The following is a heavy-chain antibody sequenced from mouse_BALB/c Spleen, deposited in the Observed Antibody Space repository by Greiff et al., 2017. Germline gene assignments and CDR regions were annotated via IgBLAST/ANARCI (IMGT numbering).Heavy chain of an antibody. D-gene: IGHD2-4*01. CDR1: GFSLTSYG. CDR3: ARENYDSLYAMDY. Sequence: QVQLKESGPGLVAPSQSLSITCTVSGFSLTSYGVHWVRQPPGKGLEWLGVIWAGGSTNYNSALMSRLSISKDNSKSQVFLKMNSLQTDDTAMYYCARENYDSLYAMDYWGQGTSVTVSS. J-gene: IGHJ4*01. CDR2: IWAGGST. V-gene: IGHV2-9*02.